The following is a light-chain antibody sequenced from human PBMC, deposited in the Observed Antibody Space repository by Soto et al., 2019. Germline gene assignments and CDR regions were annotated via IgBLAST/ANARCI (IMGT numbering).Light chain of an antibody. CDR3: HQYNGWPRT. Sequence: EIVLTQSPATLSLSPGERATLSCRASQSVTSYLDWYQQKPGQAPRLLIYDASNRATGIPARFTGSGSGADFTLTISSLEPEDFAVYYCHQYNGWPRTFGQGTKVEI. CDR2: DAS. V-gene: IGKV3-11*01. J-gene: IGKJ1*01. CDR1: QSVTSY.